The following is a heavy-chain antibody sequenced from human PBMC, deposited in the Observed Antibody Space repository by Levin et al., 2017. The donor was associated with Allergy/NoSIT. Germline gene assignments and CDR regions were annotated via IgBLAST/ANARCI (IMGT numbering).Heavy chain of an antibody. CDR2: VFSGGTT. CDR3: VRDSVRGLISFYGLDV. V-gene: IGHV4-39*07. Sequence: GSLRLSCTVSGASISSNNFYGAWIRRPPGRGLEWIGTVFSGGTTFYNPSLKGRVTISGDTSKNQFSLKLTSVTAADTAVYYCVRDSVRGLISFYGLDVWGHGTTVTVSS. CDR1: GASISSNNFY. J-gene: IGHJ6*02. D-gene: IGHD3-10*02.